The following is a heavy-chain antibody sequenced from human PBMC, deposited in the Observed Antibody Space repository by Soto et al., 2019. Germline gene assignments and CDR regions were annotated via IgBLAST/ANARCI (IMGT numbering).Heavy chain of an antibody. CDR1: GFTFSDYG. D-gene: IGHD5-12*01. Sequence: QVQLVESGGGVVQPGRSLRLSCAASGFTFSDYGMHWVRQAPGKGLEWVAVISYDGAKVYYADSVKGRFPISRDSSPNTLYQQMNSLRAEDTAVYYCAKDLSIVAKIQYFDYWGQGTLVTVSS. CDR3: AKDLSIVAKIQYFDY. J-gene: IGHJ4*02. V-gene: IGHV3-30*18. CDR2: ISYDGAKV.